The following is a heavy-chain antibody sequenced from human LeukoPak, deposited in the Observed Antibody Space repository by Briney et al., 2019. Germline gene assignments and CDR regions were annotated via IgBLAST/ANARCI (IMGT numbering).Heavy chain of an antibody. CDR3: ARYNYYDSSGYVYAFDI. J-gene: IGHJ3*02. CDR1: GGSISSSSYY. CDR2: IYYSGST. D-gene: IGHD3-22*01. V-gene: IGHV4-39*07. Sequence: PSETLSLTCTVSGGSISSSSYYWGWIRQPPGKGLEWIGSIYYSGSTYYNPSLKSRVTISVDTSKNQFSLKLSSVTAADTAVYYCARYNYYDSSGYVYAFDIWGQGTMVTVSS.